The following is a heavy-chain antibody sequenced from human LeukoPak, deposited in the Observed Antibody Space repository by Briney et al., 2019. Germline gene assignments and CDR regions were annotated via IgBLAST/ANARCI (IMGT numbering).Heavy chain of an antibody. CDR3: ARASSGSYYYFDY. J-gene: IGHJ4*02. CDR1: GGSISSYS. Sequence: SETLSLTCTVSGGSISSYSWNWIRQPVGKGLEWIGRIYTSGSTNYNPSLKSRVTMSVDTSKNQFSLKLSSVTAADTAIYYCARASSGSYYYFDYWGQGTLVTVSS. V-gene: IGHV4-4*07. CDR2: IYTSGST. D-gene: IGHD3-22*01.